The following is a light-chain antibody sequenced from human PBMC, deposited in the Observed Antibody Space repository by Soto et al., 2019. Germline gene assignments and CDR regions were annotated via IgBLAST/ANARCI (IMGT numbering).Light chain of an antibody. CDR3: QQYHTWPIT. J-gene: IGKJ4*01. Sequence: EIVMTQSPATLSVSPGERATLSYRASQSVSSTYLAWYQHKPGQAPRLLISGASTGATGIPARFSGSGSGTEFTLTISSLQSEDCAIYYCQQYHTWPITFGGGTKVDIK. CDR1: QSVSST. V-gene: IGKV3-15*01. CDR2: GAS.